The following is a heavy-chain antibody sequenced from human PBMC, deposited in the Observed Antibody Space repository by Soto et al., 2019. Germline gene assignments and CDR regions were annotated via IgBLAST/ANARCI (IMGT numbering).Heavy chain of an antibody. J-gene: IGHJ6*02. CDR1: GFSLSTSGVG. CDR3: IQSRCGGDCLQSYASHYYYGMDV. D-gene: IGHD2-21*02. V-gene: IGHV2-5*02. Sequence: QITLKESGPTLVKPTQTLTLTCTFSGFSLSTSGVGVGWIRQPPGKALEWLALIYWDDDKRYSPSLRSRLTNNKDTSKNQVVLTMTSMDPVDTATYYCIQSRCGGDCLQSYASHYYYGMDVWGQGTTVTVSS. CDR2: IYWDDDK.